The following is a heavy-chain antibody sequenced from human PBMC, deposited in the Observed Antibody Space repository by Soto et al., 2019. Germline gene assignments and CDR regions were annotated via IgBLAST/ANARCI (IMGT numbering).Heavy chain of an antibody. J-gene: IGHJ3*02. CDR1: GFSFTTYV. D-gene: IGHD1-26*01. Sequence: GGSLRLSSAASGFSFTTYVMHWVRQAPARRLEWVTVISHDGSDKYYGDAVKGRFTISRDTSKNAVYLEMNSLRPEDTAVYYCAKGLLAIVGTTLPRDAFNIWGQGTMVTVAS. CDR3: AKGLLAIVGTTLPRDAFNI. V-gene: IGHV3-30*18. CDR2: ISHDGSDK.